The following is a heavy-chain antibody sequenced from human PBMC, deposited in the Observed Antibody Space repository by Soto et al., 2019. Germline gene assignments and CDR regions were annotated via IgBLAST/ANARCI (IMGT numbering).Heavy chain of an antibody. D-gene: IGHD2-21*02. CDR2: ISGSGGST. V-gene: IGHV3-23*01. Sequence: EVQLLESGGGLVQPGGSLRLSCAASGFTFSSYAMSWVRQAPGKGLEWVSAISGSGGSTYYADSVKGRFTISRDNSKNTLYLQMNSLRAEDTAVYYCAKDWRGAYRGGDCLEGDYWGQGTLVTVSS. CDR3: AKDWRGAYRGGDCLEGDY. J-gene: IGHJ4*02. CDR1: GFTFSSYA.